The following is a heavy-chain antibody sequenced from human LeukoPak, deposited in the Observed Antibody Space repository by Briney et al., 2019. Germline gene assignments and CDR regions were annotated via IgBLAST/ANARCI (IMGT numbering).Heavy chain of an antibody. CDR3: ARDLLQQLVPMDY. CDR2: ISYDGSNK. J-gene: IGHJ4*02. Sequence: PGGSLRLSCAASGFTFSSYGMHWVRQAPGKGLEWVAVISYDGSNKYYADSVKGRFTISRDNSKNTLYLQMNSLRAEDTAVYYCARDLLQQLVPMDYWGQGTLVTVSS. V-gene: IGHV3-30*03. D-gene: IGHD6-6*01. CDR1: GFTFSSYG.